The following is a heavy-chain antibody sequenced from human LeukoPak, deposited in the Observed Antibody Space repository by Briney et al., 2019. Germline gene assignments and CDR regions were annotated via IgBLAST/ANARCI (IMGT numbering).Heavy chain of an antibody. J-gene: IGHJ6*04. V-gene: IGHV4-61*01. CDR1: GGSVSSGSYY. D-gene: IGHD1-1*01. CDR3: ARDSFGTGTGTTQGMDV. CDR2: IYYSGST. Sequence: PSETLSLTCTVSGGSVSSGSYYWSWIRQPPGKGLEWIGYIYYSGSTNYNPSLKSRVTISVDTSKNQFSLKLSSVTAADTAVYYCARDSFGTGTGTTQGMDVWGKGTKVTVSS.